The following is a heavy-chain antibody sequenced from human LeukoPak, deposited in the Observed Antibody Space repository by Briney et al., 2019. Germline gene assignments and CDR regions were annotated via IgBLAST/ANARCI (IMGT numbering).Heavy chain of an antibody. CDR2: IKSKTDGGTT. CDR3: TTDAIPTPSNPFDY. D-gene: IGHD1-14*01. V-gene: IGHV3-15*01. CDR1: GFTFTNAW. Sequence: GGSLRLSCAASGFTFTNAWMSWVRQAPGKGLEWVGRIKSKTDGGTTDYAAPVKGRFTISRDDSKNTLYLQMKSLKIEDTAVYYCTTDAIPTPSNPFDYWGQGTLVTVSS. J-gene: IGHJ4*02.